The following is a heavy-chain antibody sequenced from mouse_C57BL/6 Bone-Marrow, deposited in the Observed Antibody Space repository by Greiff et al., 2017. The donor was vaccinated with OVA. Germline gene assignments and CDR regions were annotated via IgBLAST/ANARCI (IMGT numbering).Heavy chain of an antibody. J-gene: IGHJ4*01. Sequence: DVKLVESEGGLVQPGSSMKLSCTASGFTFSDYYMAWVRQVPEKGLEWVANINYDGSSTYYLASLTSRFIISRDNAKNILYLQMSSLKSEDTATYYCARVYYAMDYWGQGTSVTVSS. CDR3: ARVYYAMDY. CDR2: INYDGSST. CDR1: GFTFSDYY. V-gene: IGHV5-16*01.